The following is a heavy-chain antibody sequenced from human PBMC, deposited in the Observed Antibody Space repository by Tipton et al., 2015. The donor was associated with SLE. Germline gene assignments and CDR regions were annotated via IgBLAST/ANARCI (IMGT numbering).Heavy chain of an antibody. V-gene: IGHV1-69*01. CDR3: ASGERIDYYYDYYYGMDV. CDR1: GGTFSNYA. CDR2: IIPIFGTT. J-gene: IGHJ6*02. Sequence: QSGAEVKKPGSSVKVSCKASGGTFSNYAISWVRQAPGQGLEWMGGIIPIFGTTNYAQKFQGRVTITADESTSTAYMELSSLRSEDTAVYYCASGERIDYYYDYYYGMDVWGQGTTVTVSS. D-gene: IGHD3-10*01.